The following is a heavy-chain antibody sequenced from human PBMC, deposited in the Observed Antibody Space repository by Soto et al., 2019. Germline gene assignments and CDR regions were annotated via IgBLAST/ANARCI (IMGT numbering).Heavy chain of an antibody. CDR2: IYYSGST. Sequence: PSETLSLTCTVSGGSISSSSYYWGWIRQPPGKGLEWIGSIYYSGSTYYNPSLKSRVTISVDTSKNQFSLKLSSVTAADTAVYYCARRAATGITGTRRGYYFDYWGQGTLVTVSS. CDR1: GGSISSSSYY. CDR3: ARRAATGITGTRRGYYFDY. J-gene: IGHJ4*02. D-gene: IGHD1-7*01. V-gene: IGHV4-39*01.